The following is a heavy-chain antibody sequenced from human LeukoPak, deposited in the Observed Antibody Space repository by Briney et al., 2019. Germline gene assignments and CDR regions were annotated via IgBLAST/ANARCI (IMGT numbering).Heavy chain of an antibody. CDR1: GYTFTSYY. D-gene: IGHD1-26*01. Sequence: ASVKVSCKASGYTFTSYYMHWVRQAPGQGLEWMGWINPNSGGTNYAQKFQGRVTMTRDTSISTAYMELSRLRSDDTAVYYCARDALVGATNFDYWGQGTLVTVSS. V-gene: IGHV1-2*02. J-gene: IGHJ4*02. CDR3: ARDALVGATNFDY. CDR2: INPNSGGT.